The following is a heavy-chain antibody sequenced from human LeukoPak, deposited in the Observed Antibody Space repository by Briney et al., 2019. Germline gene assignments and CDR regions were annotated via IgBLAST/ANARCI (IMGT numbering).Heavy chain of an antibody. Sequence: SETLSLTCTVSGGSISSYYWSWIRQSPGKGLDWIGYIHYSGGTNYNPSLKSRVTTSVDMSKNQFSLKLTSVTAADTAVYYCARVGSGNFDYWGQGTLVTVSS. CDR2: IHYSGGT. D-gene: IGHD1-1*01. CDR3: ARVGSGNFDY. CDR1: GGSISSYY. V-gene: IGHV4-59*01. J-gene: IGHJ4*02.